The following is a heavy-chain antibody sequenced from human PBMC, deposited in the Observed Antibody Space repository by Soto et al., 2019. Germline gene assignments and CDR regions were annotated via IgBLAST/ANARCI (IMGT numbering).Heavy chain of an antibody. CDR2: IYSGGST. D-gene: IGHD2-2*01. Sequence: PGGSLRLSCAASGFTVSSNYMSWVRQAPGKGLEWVSVIYSGGSTYYADSVKGRFTISRDNSKNTLYLQMNSLRAEDTAVYYCTRDNRVLVPAAMPLGSQSDYYYGMDVWGQGTTVTVSS. J-gene: IGHJ6*02. V-gene: IGHV3-53*01. CDR1: GFTVSSNY. CDR3: TRDNRVLVPAAMPLGSQSDYYYGMDV.